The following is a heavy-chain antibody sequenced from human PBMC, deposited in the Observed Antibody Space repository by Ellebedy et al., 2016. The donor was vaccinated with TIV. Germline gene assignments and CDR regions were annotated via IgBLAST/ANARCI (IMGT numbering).Heavy chain of an antibody. V-gene: IGHV3-13*01. CDR3: VRGSRTVGGIYYYNGMEV. CDR1: GFTFTIYD. J-gene: IGHJ6*02. CDR2: VGIAGDT. Sequence: GESLKISCAASGFTFTIYDMHWVRQPIGKGLEWVSAVGIAGDTYYPDSVKGRFTISREDAKNSVYLQMNSLRAGDTAVYYCVRGSRTVGGIYYYNGMEVWGQGTTVTVTS. D-gene: IGHD3-10*01.